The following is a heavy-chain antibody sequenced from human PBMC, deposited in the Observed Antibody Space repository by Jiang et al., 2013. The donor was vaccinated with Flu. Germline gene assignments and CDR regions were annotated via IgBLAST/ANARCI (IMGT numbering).Heavy chain of an antibody. CDR1: VGPSVVTT. CDR2: INHSGST. Sequence: PSETLSLTCAVYVGPSVVTTGAGSASPQGRGLEWIGEINHSGSTNYNPSLKSRVTISVDTSKNQFSLKLSSVTAADTAVYYCARGAAGIQLWLRGYYYYGMDVWGQGTTVTVSS. J-gene: IGHJ6*02. D-gene: IGHD5-18*01. CDR3: ARGAAGIQLWLRGYYYYGMDV. V-gene: IGHV4-34*01.